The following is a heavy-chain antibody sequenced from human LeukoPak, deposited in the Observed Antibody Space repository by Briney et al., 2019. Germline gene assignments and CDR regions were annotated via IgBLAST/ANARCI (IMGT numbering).Heavy chain of an antibody. V-gene: IGHV3-9*01. CDR1: GFTFDDYA. D-gene: IGHD4-23*01. Sequence: GGSLRLSCAASGFTFDDYAMHWVRQAPGKGLEWVSGISWNSGSIGYADSVKGRFTISRDNAKNSLYLQMNRLRAEDTAFYYCAKDRWYGGNSGTALDYWGQGTLVTVSS. CDR3: AKDRWYGGNSGTALDY. J-gene: IGHJ4*02. CDR2: ISWNSGSI.